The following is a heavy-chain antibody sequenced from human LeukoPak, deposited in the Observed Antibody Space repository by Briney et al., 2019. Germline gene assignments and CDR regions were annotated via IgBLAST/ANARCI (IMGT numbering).Heavy chain of an antibody. CDR2: IIPIFGTA. D-gene: IGHD2-2*01. CDR1: GGTFISYA. CDR3: ARDIVVVSAAMRSAEGYYYYMDV. J-gene: IGHJ6*03. Sequence: GASVKVSCKASGGTFISYAISWVRQAPGQGLEWMERIIPIFGTANYAQKFQGRVTITTDESTSTAYMELGSLRSEDTAVYYCARDIVVVSAAMRSAEGYYYYMDVWGKGTTVTVSS. V-gene: IGHV1-69*05.